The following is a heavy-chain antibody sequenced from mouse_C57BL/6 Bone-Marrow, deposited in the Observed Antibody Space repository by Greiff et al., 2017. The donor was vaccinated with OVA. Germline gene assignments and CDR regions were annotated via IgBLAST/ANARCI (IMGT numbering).Heavy chain of an antibody. CDR3: TTIGYDYDGTFAY. J-gene: IGHJ3*01. Sequence: VQLQQSGAELVRPGASVKLSCTASGFNIKDDYMHWVKQRPEQGLEWIGWIDPENGDTEYASKFQGKATITADTSSNTAYLQLSSLTSEDTAVYYCTTIGYDYDGTFAYWGQGTLVTVSA. D-gene: IGHD2-4*01. V-gene: IGHV14-4*01. CDR1: GFNIKDDY. CDR2: IDPENGDT.